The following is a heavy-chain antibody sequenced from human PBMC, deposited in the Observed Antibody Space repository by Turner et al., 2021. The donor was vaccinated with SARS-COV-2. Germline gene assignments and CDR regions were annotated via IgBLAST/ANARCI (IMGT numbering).Heavy chain of an antibody. D-gene: IGHD3-22*01. CDR3: ARARGVDYYDSSGQRFDP. CDR1: GGTFSNYA. V-gene: IGHV1-69*01. J-gene: IGHJ5*02. Sequence: VQSGAEVKKPGSSVTVSCEASGGTFSNYAISWVRQAPGQGLEWMGGIIPIFGTANYAQKFQGRVTITADESTTTAYMELRSLRSEDTAVYYCARARGVDYYDSSGQRFDPWGKGTLVTVSS. CDR2: IIPIFGTA.